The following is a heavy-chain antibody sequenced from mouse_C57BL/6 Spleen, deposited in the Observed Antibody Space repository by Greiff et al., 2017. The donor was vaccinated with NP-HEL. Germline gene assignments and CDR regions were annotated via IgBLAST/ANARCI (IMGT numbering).Heavy chain of an antibody. CDR1: GFTFSSYA. D-gene: IGHD1-1*01. V-gene: IGHV5-4*03. CDR2: ISDGGSYT. Sequence: EVKLMESGGGLVKPGGSLKLSCAASGFTFSSYAMSWVRQTPEKRLEWVATISDGGSYTYYPDNVKGRFTISRDNAKNNLYLQMSHLKSEDTAMYYCARVGGSPYAMDYWGQGTSVTVSS. J-gene: IGHJ4*01. CDR3: ARVGGSPYAMDY.